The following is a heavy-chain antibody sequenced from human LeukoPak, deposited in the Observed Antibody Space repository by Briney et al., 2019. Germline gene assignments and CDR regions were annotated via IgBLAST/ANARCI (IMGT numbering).Heavy chain of an antibody. D-gene: IGHD3-16*01. CDR2: INHSGST. Sequence: SETLSLTCAVYGGSFSGYYWTWIRQPPGKGLEWIGEINHSGSTNYNPSLKSRVTISVDTSKNQFSLKLNSVTAADTAVYYCARRGITADYWGQGNLVTVSS. V-gene: IGHV4-34*01. J-gene: IGHJ4*02. CDR3: ARRGITADY. CDR1: GGSFSGYY.